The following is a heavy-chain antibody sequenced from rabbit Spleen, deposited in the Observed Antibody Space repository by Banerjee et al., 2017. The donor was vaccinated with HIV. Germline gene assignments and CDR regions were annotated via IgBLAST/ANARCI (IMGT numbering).Heavy chain of an antibody. CDR2: ILTGGGNT. V-gene: IGHV1S45*01. J-gene: IGHJ4*01. CDR1: GFSFSNKAV. D-gene: IGHD2-1*01. CDR3: ARSGGDIYDFKL. Sequence: QEQPVESGGGLVQPGGSLKLSCTASGFSFSNKAVMCWVRQAPGKGLEWIGCILTGGGNTYYANWAKGRFTISKTSSTTVTLQMTSLTVADTATYFCARSGGDIYDFKLWGPGTLVTVS.